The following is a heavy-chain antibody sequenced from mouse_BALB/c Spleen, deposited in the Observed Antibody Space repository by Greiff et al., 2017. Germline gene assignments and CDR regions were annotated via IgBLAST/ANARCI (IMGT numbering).Heavy chain of an antibody. CDR3: ARSLLRLRYFDV. J-gene: IGHJ1*01. V-gene: IGHV2-6-7*01. CDR1: GFSLTGYG. D-gene: IGHD1-2*01. Sequence: QVQLQQSGPGLVAPSQSLSITCTVSGFSLTGYGVNWVRQPPGKGLEWLGMIWGDGSTDYNSALKSRLSISKDNSKSQVFLKMISLQTDDTARYYCARSLLRLRYFDVWGAGTTVTVSS. CDR2: IWGDGST.